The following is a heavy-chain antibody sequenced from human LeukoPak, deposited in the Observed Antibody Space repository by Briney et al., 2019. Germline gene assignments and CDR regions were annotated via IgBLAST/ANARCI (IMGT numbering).Heavy chain of an antibody. D-gene: IGHD4-17*01. CDR3: ARHPSWPDYGGTFDY. CDR2: INHSGST. V-gene: IGHV4-34*01. J-gene: IGHJ4*02. Sequence: SETLSLTCAVYGGSFSGYYWSWIRQPPGKGLEWIGEINHSGSTNYNPSLKGRVTISVDTSKNQFSLKLSSVTAADTAVYYCARHPSWPDYGGTFDYWGQGTLVIVSS. CDR1: GGSFSGYY.